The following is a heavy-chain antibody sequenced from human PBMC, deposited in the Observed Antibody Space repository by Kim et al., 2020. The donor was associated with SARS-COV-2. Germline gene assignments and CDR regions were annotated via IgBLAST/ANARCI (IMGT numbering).Heavy chain of an antibody. V-gene: IGHV4-4*02. D-gene: IGHD6-13*01. Sequence: SETLSLTCAVSGGSISSSNWWSWVRQPPGKGLEWIGEIYHSGSTNYNPSLKSRVTISVDKSKNQFSLKLSSVTAADTAVYYCARDGAAAGPDAFDIWGQGTMVTVSS. CDR3: ARDGAAAGPDAFDI. CDR1: GGSISSSNW. CDR2: IYHSGST. J-gene: IGHJ3*02.